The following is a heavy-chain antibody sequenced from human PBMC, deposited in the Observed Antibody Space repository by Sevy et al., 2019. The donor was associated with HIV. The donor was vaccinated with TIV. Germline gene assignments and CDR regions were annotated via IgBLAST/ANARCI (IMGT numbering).Heavy chain of an antibody. CDR2: IYPDDSEI. Sequence: GESLKISCQGSGYKFSSYWIGWVRQMPGRGLESMGIIYPDDSEIRYSPSFPGQVTISVDKSLSTAYLHWSSLKASDAAMYFCARRVYDTSGYPQYYFDYWGQGTLVTVSS. CDR1: GYKFSSYW. D-gene: IGHD3-22*01. V-gene: IGHV5-51*01. J-gene: IGHJ4*02. CDR3: ARRVYDTSGYPQYYFDY.